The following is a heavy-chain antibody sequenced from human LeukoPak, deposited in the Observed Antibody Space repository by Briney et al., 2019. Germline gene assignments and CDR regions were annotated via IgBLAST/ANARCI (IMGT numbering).Heavy chain of an antibody. CDR1: GGSFSGYY. Sequence: SETLSLTCAVYGGSFSGYYWGWIRQPPGKGLEWIGSIYYSGSTYYNPSLKSRVTISVDTSKNQFSLKLSSVTAADTAVYYCARHCSGGSCYYSNWFDPWGQGTLVTVSS. CDR2: IYYSGST. CDR3: ARHCSGGSCYYSNWFDP. D-gene: IGHD2-15*01. J-gene: IGHJ5*02. V-gene: IGHV4-39*01.